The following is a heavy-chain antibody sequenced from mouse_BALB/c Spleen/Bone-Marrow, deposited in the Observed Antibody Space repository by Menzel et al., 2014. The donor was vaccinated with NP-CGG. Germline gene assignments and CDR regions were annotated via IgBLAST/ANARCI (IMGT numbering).Heavy chain of an antibody. CDR3: ARQIYFPYFDY. CDR2: NSNGGGST. J-gene: IGHJ2*01. D-gene: IGHD2-1*01. CDR1: GFTFSSYT. V-gene: IGHV5-12-2*01. Sequence: EVKLVESGGGLVQPGGSLKLSCAASGFTFSSYTMSWVRQTPEKRLEWVAYNSNGGGSTYYPDTVKGRFTISRDNAKNTLYLQMSSLKSEDTAMYYCARQIYFPYFDYWGQGTTLTVSS.